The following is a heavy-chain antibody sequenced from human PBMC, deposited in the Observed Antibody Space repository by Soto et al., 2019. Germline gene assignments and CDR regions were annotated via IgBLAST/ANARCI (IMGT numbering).Heavy chain of an antibody. CDR3: AKEVITMGRGESDY. J-gene: IGHJ4*02. Sequence: DVPLVASGGGLVQPGRSLRLSCAASGFTFDDYAMHWVRPAPGKGLEWVSVIGWNSGSIGYADSVKGRFTISRDNAKNALYLQMNSLIAEDTALYYCAKEVITMGRGESDYGGQGTLVTVSS. D-gene: IGHD3-10*01. V-gene: IGHV3-9*01. CDR2: IGWNSGSI. CDR1: GFTFDDYA.